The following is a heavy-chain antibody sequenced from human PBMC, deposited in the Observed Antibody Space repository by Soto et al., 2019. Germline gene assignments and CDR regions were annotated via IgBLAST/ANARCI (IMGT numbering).Heavy chain of an antibody. J-gene: IGHJ4*02. CDR3: VKDTVSGGSGGGWFDY. CDR1: GFTFSNYA. V-gene: IGHV3-23*01. D-gene: IGHD2-15*01. CDR2: MSGNGGRI. Sequence: EVQLLESGGGLVQPGGSLRLSCAVSGFTFSNYAMTWVRRAPGKGLEWVSLMSGNGGRIVYADSVKGRFTISRDNSKNTLYLQMNSLSLEDTAVYYCVKDTVSGGSGGGWFDYWGQGTLVTVSS.